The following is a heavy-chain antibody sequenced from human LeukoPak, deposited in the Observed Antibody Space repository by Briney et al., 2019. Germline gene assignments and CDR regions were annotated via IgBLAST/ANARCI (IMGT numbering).Heavy chain of an antibody. D-gene: IGHD3-22*01. CDR3: AKDPDHSDTSGPFDY. CDR1: GFTFDDYA. V-gene: IGHV3-74*01. CDR2: INPDESDT. Sequence: GGSLRLSCAASGFTFDDYAMHWVRQAPGKGLEWVSGINPDESDTTSADSVKGRFTISRDNAKNTLFLQMNSLRAEDTAVYYCAKDPDHSDTSGPFDYWGQGSLVTVSS. J-gene: IGHJ4*02.